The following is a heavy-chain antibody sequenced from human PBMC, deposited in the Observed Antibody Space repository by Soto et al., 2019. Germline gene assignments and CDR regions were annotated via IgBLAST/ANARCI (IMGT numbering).Heavy chain of an antibody. J-gene: IGHJ5*02. Sequence: SETLSLTCNMSGDSYSISTYSWICIRQPPGQALQWIGFIYQSGVTSYNPSLASRVSISLDRSNNQCSLKLKSVTAADTAVYFCAGMPYTSGLRFDPWGPGTLVTVSS. CDR2: IYQSGVT. V-gene: IGHV4-30-2*01. D-gene: IGHD6-19*01. CDR1: GDSYSISTYS. CDR3: AGMPYTSGLRFDP.